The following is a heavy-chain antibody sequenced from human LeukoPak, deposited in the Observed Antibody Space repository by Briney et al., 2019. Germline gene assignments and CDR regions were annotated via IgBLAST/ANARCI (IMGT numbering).Heavy chain of an antibody. CDR1: GFTFSNYN. J-gene: IGHJ6*03. V-gene: IGHV3-48*01. D-gene: IGHD4-17*01. CDR2: ISSSSSTI. CDR3: AREAKGTTYLNYYYYMDV. Sequence: GGSLRLSCAASGFTFSNYNMNWVRQAPGKGLEWVSYISSSSSTIYYADSVKGRFTISRDNAKNSLYLQMNSLRAEDTAVYYCAREAKGTTYLNYYYYMDVWGKGTTVTVSS.